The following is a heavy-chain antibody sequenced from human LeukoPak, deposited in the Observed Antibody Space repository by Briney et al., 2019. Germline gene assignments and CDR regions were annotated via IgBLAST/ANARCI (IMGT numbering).Heavy chain of an antibody. D-gene: IGHD5-18*01. J-gene: IGHJ4*02. Sequence: ASVKVSCKASGYTCTSYGISWVRQAPGQGLEWMGWISAYNGNTNYAQKLQGRVTMTTDTSTSTAYMELRSLRSDDTAVYYCARVASLPGYSYGPPDYWGQGTLVTVSS. CDR3: ARVASLPGYSYGPPDY. CDR1: GYTCTSYG. CDR2: ISAYNGNT. V-gene: IGHV1-18*01.